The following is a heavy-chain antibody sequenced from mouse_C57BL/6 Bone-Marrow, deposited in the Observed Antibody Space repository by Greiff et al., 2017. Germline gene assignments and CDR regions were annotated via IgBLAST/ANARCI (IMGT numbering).Heavy chain of an antibody. CDR3: ARLNAMDY. CDR2: ISSGSSTI. J-gene: IGHJ4*01. Sequence: EVKLMESGGGLVKPGGSLKLSCAASGFTFSNYGMHWVRQAPEKGLEWVAYISSGSSTIYYADTVKGRFTISRDNAKNTLFLQMTSLRSEDTAMYYCARLNAMDYWGQGTSVTVSA. V-gene: IGHV5-17*01. CDR1: GFTFSNYG.